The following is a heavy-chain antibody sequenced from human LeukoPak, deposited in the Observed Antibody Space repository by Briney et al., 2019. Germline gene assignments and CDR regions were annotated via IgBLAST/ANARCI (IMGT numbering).Heavy chain of an antibody. CDR3: ARDIGFGYQTASPNWFDP. V-gene: IGHV3-30*02. D-gene: IGHD2-2*01. CDR1: GFTFSSYG. Sequence: GGSLRLSCAASGFTFSSYGMHWVRQAPGKGLEWVAFIRYDGSNKYYADSVKGRFTISRDNSKNTLYLQMNSLRAEDTAVYYCARDIGFGYQTASPNWFDPWGQGTLVTVSS. CDR2: IRYDGSNK. J-gene: IGHJ5*02.